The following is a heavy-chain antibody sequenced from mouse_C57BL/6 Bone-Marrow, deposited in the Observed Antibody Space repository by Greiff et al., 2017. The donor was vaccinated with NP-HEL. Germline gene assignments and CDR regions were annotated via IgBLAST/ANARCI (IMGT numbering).Heavy chain of an antibody. J-gene: IGHJ2*01. V-gene: IGHV1-82*01. CDR2: IYPGDGDT. D-gene: IGHD2-12*01. Sequence: QVQLQQSGPELVKPGASVKISCKASGYAFSSSWMNWVKQRPGKGLEWIGRIYPGDGDTNYNGKFKGKATLTADKSSSTAYMQLSSLTSEDSAVYFCARPYYIPYFDYWGQGTTLTVSS. CDR1: GYAFSSSW. CDR3: ARPYYIPYFDY.